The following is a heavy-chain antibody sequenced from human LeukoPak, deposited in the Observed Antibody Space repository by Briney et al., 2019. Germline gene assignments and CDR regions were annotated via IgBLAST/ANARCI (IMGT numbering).Heavy chain of an antibody. J-gene: IGHJ4*02. CDR1: GFTFSSYA. V-gene: IGHV3-23*01. Sequence: SGGSLRLSCAASGFTFSSYAMSWVRQAPGKGLEWVSAISGSGGSTYYADSVKGRFTISRDNSKNTLYLQMNSLRAEGTAVYYCAKDQRYYYDSSGHYYWGQGTLVTVSS. CDR3: AKDQRYYYDSSGHYY. CDR2: ISGSGGST. D-gene: IGHD3-22*01.